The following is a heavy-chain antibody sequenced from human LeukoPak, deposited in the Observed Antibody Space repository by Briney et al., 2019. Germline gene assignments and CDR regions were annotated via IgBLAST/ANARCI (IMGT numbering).Heavy chain of an antibody. CDR2: MNPNSGNT. J-gene: IGHJ6*02. Sequence: PGVSVKVSCKASGYTFTSYDINWVRQATGQGLEWMGWMNPNSGNTGYAQKFQGRVTMTTDTSTSTAYMELRSLRSDDTAMYYCARSGSRGIVYYYYGMDVWGQGTTVTVSS. CDR1: GYTFTSYD. CDR3: ARSGSRGIVYYYYGMDV. D-gene: IGHD3-16*01. V-gene: IGHV1-8*01.